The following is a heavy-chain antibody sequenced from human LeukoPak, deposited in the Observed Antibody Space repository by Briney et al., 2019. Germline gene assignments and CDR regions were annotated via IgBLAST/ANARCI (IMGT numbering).Heavy chain of an antibody. Sequence: GGSLRLSCAASGFTFSSYGMHWVRQAPGKGLEWVAVISYDGSDKYYADSVKGRFTISRDNSKNTLYLQMNSLRAEDTAVYYCAKSGYNRFDHWGQGTLVTVSS. J-gene: IGHJ4*02. CDR3: AKSGYNRFDH. CDR2: ISYDGSDK. V-gene: IGHV3-30*18. CDR1: GFTFSSYG. D-gene: IGHD5-24*01.